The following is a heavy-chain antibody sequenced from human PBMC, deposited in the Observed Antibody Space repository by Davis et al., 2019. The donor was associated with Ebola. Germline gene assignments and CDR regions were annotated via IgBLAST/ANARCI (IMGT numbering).Heavy chain of an antibody. D-gene: IGHD6-19*01. CDR3: ARASFGYKSGWYADN. Sequence: ASVKVSCKASGFILTNYAIHWVRQAPGQRLEWMGWVHGGNGNTKYSQRFQGRVTITTDTSASTVYLDLTSLRSDDTAVFYCARASFGYKSGWYADNWGPGSLFTVSS. J-gene: IGHJ4*02. CDR1: GFILTNYA. V-gene: IGHV1-3*01. CDR2: VHGGNGNT.